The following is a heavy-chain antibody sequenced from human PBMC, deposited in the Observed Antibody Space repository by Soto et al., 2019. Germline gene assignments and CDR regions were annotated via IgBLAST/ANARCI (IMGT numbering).Heavy chain of an antibody. CDR1: VGSIRSSH. CDR3: TTIPLGYNNFAYFDP. D-gene: IGHD2-21*02. J-gene: IGHJ5*02. Sequence: SETLSLTCNVSVGSIRSSHWNWIRQPPGKGLEWIGYIRHSGTTQYNPSLESRVTISVDTSKSQFSLKLSSVTAADTAVYYCTTIPLGYNNFAYFDPWGQGTLVTVSS. CDR2: IRHSGTT. V-gene: IGHV4-59*01.